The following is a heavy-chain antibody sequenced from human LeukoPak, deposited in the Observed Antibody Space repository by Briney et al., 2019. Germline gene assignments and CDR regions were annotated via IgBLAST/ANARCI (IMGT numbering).Heavy chain of an antibody. Sequence: ASVKVSCKASGYTFTSYGISWVRQAPGQGLEWMGWISAYNGNTNYAQKLQGRVTLTTGTSTSTAYMELRSLRSDDTAVYYCARDAVPAAPRDYWGQGTLVTVSS. CDR2: ISAYNGNT. CDR3: ARDAVPAAPRDY. V-gene: IGHV1-18*01. CDR1: GYTFTSYG. J-gene: IGHJ4*02. D-gene: IGHD2-2*01.